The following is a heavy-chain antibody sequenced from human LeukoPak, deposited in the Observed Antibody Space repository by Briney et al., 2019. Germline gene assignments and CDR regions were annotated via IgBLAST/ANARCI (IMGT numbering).Heavy chain of an antibody. CDR3: TTGGGWLTDY. CDR2: LHESGST. J-gene: IGHJ4*02. V-gene: IGHV4-59*01. D-gene: IGHD5-24*01. CDR1: GGSITGSF. Sequence: SETLSLTCTVSGGSITGSFWGWFRQSPGKGLEWIGFLHESGSTIYNASLKGRASISADTSRSQFSLRLTSVTAADTAAYFCTTGGGWLTDYWGRGTLVTVSS.